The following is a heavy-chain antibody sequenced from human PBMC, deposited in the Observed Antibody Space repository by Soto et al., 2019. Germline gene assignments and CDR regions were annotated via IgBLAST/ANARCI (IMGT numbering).Heavy chain of an antibody. CDR3: AKPLAAAGTIGY. D-gene: IGHD6-13*01. Sequence: QVQLVESGGGVVQPGRSLRLSCAASGFTFSSYGMHWVRQAPGKGLEWVAVISYDGSNKYYSDSVKGRFTISRNNSKNTLYLQMNSLRAEDTAVYYCAKPLAAAGTIGYWGQGTLVTVSS. V-gene: IGHV3-30*18. CDR2: ISYDGSNK. CDR1: GFTFSSYG. J-gene: IGHJ4*02.